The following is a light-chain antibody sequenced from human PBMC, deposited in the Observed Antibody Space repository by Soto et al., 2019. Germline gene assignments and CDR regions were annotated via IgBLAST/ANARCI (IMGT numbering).Light chain of an antibody. J-gene: IGKJ2*01. CDR1: QSVSAW. CDR2: QAS. V-gene: IGKV1-5*01. Sequence: DIQLTQSPSTLSASVGDRVTITCRASQSVSAWLACYQLKPGKAHKLLIYQASILESGVPSRFSGSASGAEFTLTSSSLQPDDFGVYFCQQSYTFGQGTRLEIK. CDR3: QQSYT.